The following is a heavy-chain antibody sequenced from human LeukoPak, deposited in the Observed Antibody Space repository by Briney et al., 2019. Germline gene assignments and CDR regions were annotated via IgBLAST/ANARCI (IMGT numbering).Heavy chain of an antibody. V-gene: IGHV1-24*01. D-gene: IGHD3-10*01. J-gene: IGHJ4*02. Sequence: GASVKVSCKVSGYTLTELSMHWVRQAPGKGLEWMGGFDPEDGETIYAQKFQGRVTMTEDTSTDTAYMELSSLRSEDTAVYYCATALVGVPTMVRGVIISLGFDYWGQGTLVTVSS. CDR2: FDPEDGET. CDR3: ATALVGVPTMVRGVIISLGFDY. CDR1: GYTLTELS.